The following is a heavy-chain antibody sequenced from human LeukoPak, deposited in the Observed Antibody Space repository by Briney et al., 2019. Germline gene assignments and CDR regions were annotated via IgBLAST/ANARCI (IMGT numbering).Heavy chain of an antibody. CDR2: ISYDGSNK. D-gene: IGHD3-3*01. CDR3: AAGYYFGDY. Sequence: GGSLRLSCAASGFTFSDYYMSWIRQAPGKGLEWVAVISYDGSNKYYADSVKGRFTISRDNSKNTLYLQMNSLRAEDTAVYYCAAGYYFGDYWGQGTLVTVSS. J-gene: IGHJ4*02. CDR1: GFTFSDYY. V-gene: IGHV3-30*03.